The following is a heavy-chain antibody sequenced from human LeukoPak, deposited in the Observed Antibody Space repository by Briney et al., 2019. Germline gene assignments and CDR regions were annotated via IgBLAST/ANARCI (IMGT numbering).Heavy chain of an antibody. V-gene: IGHV3-23*01. Sequence: GGSLRLSCAGSKFTFSNYAMTWVRQAPGKGLEWVPTISSSGGSIFYSDSVKGRFTISRDNSRNTVYLQMNSLRAEDTAIYYCAKDYSGSWYYFDYWGQGTLVTVSS. CDR1: KFTFSNYA. CDR3: AKDYSGSWYYFDY. D-gene: IGHD6-13*01. CDR2: ISSSGGSI. J-gene: IGHJ4*02.